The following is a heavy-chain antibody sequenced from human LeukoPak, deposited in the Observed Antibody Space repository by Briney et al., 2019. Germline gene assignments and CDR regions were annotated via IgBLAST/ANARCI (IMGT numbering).Heavy chain of an antibody. V-gene: IGHV4-39*07. CDR3: ATRTAAAGTKRNWFDP. CDR2: INHSGTT. Sequence: SETLSLTCTVSGGSISSSSYYWGWIRQPPGKGLEWTGSINHSGTTNYNPSLKSRVTISVDTSKNQFSLKLSSVTAADTAVYYCATRTAAAGTKRNWFDPWGQGTLVTVSS. CDR1: GGSISSSSYY. J-gene: IGHJ5*02. D-gene: IGHD6-13*01.